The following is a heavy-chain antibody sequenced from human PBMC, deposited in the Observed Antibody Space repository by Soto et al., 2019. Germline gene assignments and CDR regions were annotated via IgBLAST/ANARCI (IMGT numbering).Heavy chain of an antibody. CDR2: IYQSGCT. V-gene: IGHV4-59*01. D-gene: IGHD3-10*01. J-gene: IGHJ6*02. CDR3: ARAPGYHGSDLFNKDPITYCMDF. Sequence: QVQLQASGPGLVKPSETLSLTCIVSGGSISSYYSSWIRQPPGKGLEWIGYIYQSGCTNYSPSLTRRLPISVATSTNQGTLKLSSVTAAGTAVYYCARAPGYHGSDLFNKDPITYCMDFWGQGTTVIVSS. CDR1: GGSISSYY.